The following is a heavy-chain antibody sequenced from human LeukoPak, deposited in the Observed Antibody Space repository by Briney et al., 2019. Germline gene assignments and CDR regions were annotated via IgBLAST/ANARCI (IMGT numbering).Heavy chain of an antibody. CDR1: GGSISSGSYY. D-gene: IGHD3-22*01. CDR2: IYTSGGT. J-gene: IGHJ4*02. V-gene: IGHV4-61*02. CDR3: ASSSSGYSY. Sequence: SQTLSLTCTVSGGSISSGSYYWSWIRQPAGKGLEWIGRIYTSGGTNYNPSLKSRVTISVDTSKNQFSLKLSSVTAADTAVYYCASSSSGYSYWGQGTLVTVSS.